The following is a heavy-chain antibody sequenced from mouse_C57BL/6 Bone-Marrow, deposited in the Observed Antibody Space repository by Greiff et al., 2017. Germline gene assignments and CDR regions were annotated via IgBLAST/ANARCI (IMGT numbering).Heavy chain of an antibody. J-gene: IGHJ4*01. D-gene: IGHD1-1*01. CDR3: ARSGSSYVGYDMDD. CDR2: IYPGGGYT. V-gene: IGHV1-63*01. Sequence: QVQLQQSGAELVRPGTSVKMSCKASGYTFTNYWIGWAKQRPGHGLEWIGDIYPGGGYTNDNEKFKGKATLTADKSSSTAYMQFSSLTSEDSAIYYCARSGSSYVGYDMDDWGQGTSVTVSS. CDR1: GYTFTNYW.